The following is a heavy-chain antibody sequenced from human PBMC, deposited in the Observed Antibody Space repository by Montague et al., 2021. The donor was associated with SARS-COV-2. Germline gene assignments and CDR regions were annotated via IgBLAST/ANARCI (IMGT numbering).Heavy chain of an antibody. J-gene: IGHJ4*01. V-gene: IGHV4-59*02. CDR2: MCYTGTS. CDR3: ARGLGYTSMFRFFDY. CDR1: GGSASGYY. Sequence: SETLSLTCAISGGSASGYYWAWIRQPPGKGLEWIGYMCYTGTSNYSPSLKSRVSMSIDTSKNHFSLNLTSVAAADTGVYYCARGLGYTSMFRFFDYWGHGAQVTVSS. D-gene: IGHD2-2*02.